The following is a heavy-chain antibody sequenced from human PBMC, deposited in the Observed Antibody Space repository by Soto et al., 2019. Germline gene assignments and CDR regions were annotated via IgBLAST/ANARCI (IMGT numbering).Heavy chain of an antibody. Sequence: QVQLVQSGAEVKKPGSSVKVSCKASGGTFSSYSINWVRQAPGQGLEWMGEIIPIFGTANYAQKFQGRVTSTADESTRTAYMELGSLRSEDAAVYYCARDGGRHSGGIDYWGQGTLVTVSS. J-gene: IGHJ4*02. CDR2: IIPIFGTA. V-gene: IGHV1-69*01. D-gene: IGHD1-26*01. CDR1: GGTFSSYS. CDR3: ARDGGRHSGGIDY.